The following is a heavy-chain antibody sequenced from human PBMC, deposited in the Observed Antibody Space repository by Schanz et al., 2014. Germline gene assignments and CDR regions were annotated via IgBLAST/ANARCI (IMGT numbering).Heavy chain of an antibody. CDR2: ISYHGSER. Sequence: QVQLVESGGGVVQPGRSLRLSCAASGFTFSGYALHWVRQAPGKGLEWVAVISYHGSERYYADSVKGRFTVSRDNSKNTLYLQMNSLRAEDTAVYYCARAQEHNTDYTSSRLFDYWGQGTLVTVSS. D-gene: IGHD6-13*01. CDR1: GFTFSGYA. CDR3: ARAQEHNTDYTSSRLFDY. V-gene: IGHV3-30*04. J-gene: IGHJ4*02.